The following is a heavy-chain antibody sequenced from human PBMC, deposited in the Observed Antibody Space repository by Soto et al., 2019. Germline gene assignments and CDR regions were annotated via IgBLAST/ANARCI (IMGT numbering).Heavy chain of an antibody. D-gene: IGHD2-15*01. CDR2: INPSGGST. CDR1: GYTFTSYY. V-gene: IGHV1-46*01. J-gene: IGHJ4*02. CDR3: ARGSGLGYCSGGSCYRRRTNFDY. Sequence: ASVKVSCKASGYTFTSYYMHWVRQAPGQGLEWMGIINPSGGSTSYAQKFQGRVTMTRDTSTSTVYMELSRLRSEDTAVYYCARGSGLGYCSGGSCYRRRTNFDYWGQGTLVTVSS.